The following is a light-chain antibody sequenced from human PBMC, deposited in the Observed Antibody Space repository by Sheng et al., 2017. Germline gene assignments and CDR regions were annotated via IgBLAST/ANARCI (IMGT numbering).Light chain of an antibody. Sequence: DIQMTQSPSSLSASVGDRVTITCRASQTISSYLNCYQQKPGKAPKLLIYAASSLQSGVPSRFSGSGSGTDFTLTISSLQPEDFATYYCRQNYSTPPGTFGQGTRLEIK. CDR1: QTISSY. J-gene: IGKJ5*01. V-gene: IGKV1-39*01. CDR3: RQNYSTPPGT. CDR2: AAS.